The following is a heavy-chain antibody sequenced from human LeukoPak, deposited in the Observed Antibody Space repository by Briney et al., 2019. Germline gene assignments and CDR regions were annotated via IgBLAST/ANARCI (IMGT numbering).Heavy chain of an antibody. CDR1: GGSSSDYF. CDR3: ATYYYGSSAPKRNY. CDR2: ISHSGST. V-gene: IGHV4-34*01. D-gene: IGHD3-22*01. J-gene: IGHJ4*02. Sequence: SETLSLTCAVYGGSSSDYFWSWIRQPPGKGLEWIGEISHSGSTTYNPSLRSRVTISGDTSKKQFSLKLSSVTAADTAVYYCATYYYGSSAPKRNYWGQGILVTVSS.